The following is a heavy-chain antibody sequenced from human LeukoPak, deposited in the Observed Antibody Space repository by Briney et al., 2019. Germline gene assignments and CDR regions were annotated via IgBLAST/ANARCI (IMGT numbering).Heavy chain of an antibody. CDR2: INHSGST. Sequence: SETLSLTCAVYGGSFSGYYWSWIRQPPGKGLEWIGEINHSGSTNYNPSLRSRVTISVDTSKNQFSLKLSSVTAADTAVYYCASSSWYWFDPWGQGALVTVSS. CDR1: GGSFSGYY. J-gene: IGHJ5*02. CDR3: ASSSWYWFDP. D-gene: IGHD6-13*01. V-gene: IGHV4-34*01.